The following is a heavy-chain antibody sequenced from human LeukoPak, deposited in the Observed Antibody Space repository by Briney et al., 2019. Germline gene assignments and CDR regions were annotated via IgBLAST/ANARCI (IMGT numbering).Heavy chain of an antibody. V-gene: IGHV4-39*01. CDR2: IYYSGST. J-gene: IGHJ4*02. D-gene: IGHD6-13*01. CDR1: GGSISSSSYY. Sequence: PSEALSLICTVSGGSISSSSYYWGWIRQPPGKGLEWIGSIYYSGSTYYNPSLKSRVTISVDTSKNQFSLKLSSVTAADTAVYYCASKGATYSSSWYYFDYWGQGTLVTVSS. CDR3: ASKGATYSSSWYYFDY.